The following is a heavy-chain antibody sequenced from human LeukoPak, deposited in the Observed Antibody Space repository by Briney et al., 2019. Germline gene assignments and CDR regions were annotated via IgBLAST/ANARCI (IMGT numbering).Heavy chain of an antibody. CDR2: INPNNGDT. CDR3: ARVYRALDY. CDR1: GYTFIVHY. Sequence: ASVKVSCKASGYTFIVHYMHGGRHAPGEGREWRGWINPNNGDTKYAKKFQGRVTMTRDSSISTVYMDLSRLRSDDTAVFYCARVYRALDYWGQGTLVTISS. J-gene: IGHJ4*02. V-gene: IGHV1-2*02.